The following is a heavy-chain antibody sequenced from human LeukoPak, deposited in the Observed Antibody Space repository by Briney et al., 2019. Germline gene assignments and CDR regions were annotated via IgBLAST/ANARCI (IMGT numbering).Heavy chain of an antibody. V-gene: IGHV4-59*12. CDR1: GGSISGNY. D-gene: IGHD3-10*01. J-gene: IGHJ4*02. CDR3: ARDGGSGSHHFDY. Sequence: SETLSLTCSVSGGSISGNYWSWIRQPPGKELEWIGCIYYSGSTKYNPSLKSRVTISVDTSKNQFSLKLSSVTAADTAVYYCARDGGSGSHHFDYWGQGTLVTVSS. CDR2: IYYSGST.